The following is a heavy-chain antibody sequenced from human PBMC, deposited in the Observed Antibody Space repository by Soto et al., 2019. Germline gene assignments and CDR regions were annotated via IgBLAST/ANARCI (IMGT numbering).Heavy chain of an antibody. CDR1: GYTFTSYD. CDR2: FDPEDGET. D-gene: IGHD6-13*01. V-gene: IGHV1-24*01. J-gene: IGHJ3*02. CDR3: ATGVVSIAAAGDAFDI. Sequence: GVSVKVSCKASGYTFTSYDIYWVRHATGQGLEWMGGFDPEDGETIYAQKFQGRVTMTEDTSTDTAYMELSSLRSEDTAVYYCATGVVSIAAAGDAFDIWGQGTMVTVSS.